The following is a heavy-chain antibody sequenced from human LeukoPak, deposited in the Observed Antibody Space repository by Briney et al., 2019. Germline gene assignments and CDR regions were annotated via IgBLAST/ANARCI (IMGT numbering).Heavy chain of an antibody. V-gene: IGHV4-61*01. CDR1: GGSVSSGSYY. Sequence: SETLSPTCTVSGGSVSSGSYYWSWIRQPPGKGLEWIGYIYYSGSTNYNPSLKSRVTISVDTSQNQFSLKLSSVTAADTAVYYCARDRQTLRFLEWLPRTYYYYYYGMDVWGQGTTVTVSS. D-gene: IGHD3-3*01. CDR3: ARDRQTLRFLEWLPRTYYYYYYGMDV. CDR2: IYYSGST. J-gene: IGHJ6*02.